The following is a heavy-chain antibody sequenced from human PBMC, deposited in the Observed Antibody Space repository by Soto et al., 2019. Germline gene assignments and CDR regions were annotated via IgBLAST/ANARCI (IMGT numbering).Heavy chain of an antibody. CDR2: INQGGSEK. Sequence: EVQLVESGGGFVQPGGSLRLSCAVSGFHFSAYWMSWVRQTPGKGLEWVANINQGGSEKYYVDSVKGRFTISRDNADNALFLQMNYLRAEDTAVYYCAKEYSGSSHYCDLWGRGTLVTVSS. CDR3: AKEYSGSSHYCDL. CDR1: GFHFSAYW. D-gene: IGHD6-6*01. V-gene: IGHV3-7*01. J-gene: IGHJ2*01.